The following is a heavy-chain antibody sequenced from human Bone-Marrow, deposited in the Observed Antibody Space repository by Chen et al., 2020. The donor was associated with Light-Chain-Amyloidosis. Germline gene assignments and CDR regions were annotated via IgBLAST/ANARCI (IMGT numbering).Heavy chain of an antibody. V-gene: IGHV3-53*01. D-gene: IGHD6-19*01. Sequence: ELQRWGPGGGLIKPGGSLGSSGAAPGFTVSSNYMSWVRQAPGKGLEWVSVIYSGGSTYYADSVKGRFTISRDNSKNTLYLQMNSLRAEDTAVYYCARDRSIGYSSGWFDYWGQGTLVTVS. J-gene: IGHJ4*02. CDR2: IYSGGST. CDR3: ARDRSIGYSSGWFDY. CDR1: GFTVSSNY.